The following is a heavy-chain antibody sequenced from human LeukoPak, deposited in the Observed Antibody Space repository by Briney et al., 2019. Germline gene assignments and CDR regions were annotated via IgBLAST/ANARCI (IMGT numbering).Heavy chain of an antibody. V-gene: IGHV3-23*01. D-gene: IGHD3-9*01. CDR2: ISGSGHST. Sequence: PGGSLRLSCAGSGFTFSSYAMSWVRQAPGQGLEWVSGISGSGHSTSYADSVKGRFTISRDNSKDTLFLQMNSLRADDTAVYYCAKAPDYDILTGYRANWFDPWGQGTLVTVSS. CDR3: AKAPDYDILTGYRANWFDP. J-gene: IGHJ5*02. CDR1: GFTFSSYA.